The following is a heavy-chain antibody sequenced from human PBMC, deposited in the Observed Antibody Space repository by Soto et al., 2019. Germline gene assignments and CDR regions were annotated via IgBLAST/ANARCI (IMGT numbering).Heavy chain of an antibody. CDR3: AKGGYGDFDGYFDY. D-gene: IGHD4-17*01. CDR1: GFTFSTYA. Sequence: EVELLESGGGLVQPGGSLRLSCAAPGFTFSTYAMSWVRQAPGKGLEWVSAISGGGASTYYADSVKGRFTISRDNSKNTLYLQMSSLRAEDTAVYYCAKGGYGDFDGYFDYWGQGTLVTVSS. J-gene: IGHJ4*02. V-gene: IGHV3-23*01. CDR2: ISGGGAST.